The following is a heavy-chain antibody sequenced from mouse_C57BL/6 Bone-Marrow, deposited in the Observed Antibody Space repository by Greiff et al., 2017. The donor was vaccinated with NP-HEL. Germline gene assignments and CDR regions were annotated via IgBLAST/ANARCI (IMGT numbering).Heavy chain of an antibody. CDR1: GYAFSSSW. V-gene: IGHV1-82*01. Sequence: QVQLQQSGPELVKPGASVKISCKASGYAFSSSWMNWVKQRPGKGLEWIGRFYPGDGDTNYNGKFKGKATLTADKSSSTAYMQLSSLTSEDSAVYFCARGIYGYDGGGAMDYWGQGTSVTVSS. J-gene: IGHJ4*01. CDR2: FYPGDGDT. CDR3: ARGIYGYDGGGAMDY. D-gene: IGHD2-2*01.